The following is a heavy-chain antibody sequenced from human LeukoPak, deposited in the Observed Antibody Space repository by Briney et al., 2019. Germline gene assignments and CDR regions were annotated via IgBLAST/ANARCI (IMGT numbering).Heavy chain of an antibody. CDR3: ARNGKTLLWFGELFNDGNGPSDY. CDR2: IYYSGST. D-gene: IGHD3-10*01. Sequence: SETLSLTCTVSGGSISSSSYYWGWIRQPPGKGLEWIGSIYYSGSTYYNPSLKSRVTISVDTSKNQFSLKLSSVTAADTAVYYCARNGKTLLWFGELFNDGNGPSDYWGQGTLVTVSS. CDR1: GGSISSSSYY. J-gene: IGHJ4*02. V-gene: IGHV4-39*01.